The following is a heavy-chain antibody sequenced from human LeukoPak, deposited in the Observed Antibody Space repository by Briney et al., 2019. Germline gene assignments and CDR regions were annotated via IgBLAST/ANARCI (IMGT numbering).Heavy chain of an antibody. D-gene: IGHD6-13*01. CDR3: ARGWALRYSSSWYSTGMDV. J-gene: IGHJ6*02. V-gene: IGHV4-34*01. Sequence: GSLRFSCAASRLTFRSYYMYSVGQPPGKGLNGIGEINLSGSTNYNPSLKSRVTISVDTSKNQFSLKLSSVTAADTAVYYCARGWALRYSSSWYSTGMDVWGQGTTVTVSS. CDR2: INLSGST. CDR1: RLTFRSYY.